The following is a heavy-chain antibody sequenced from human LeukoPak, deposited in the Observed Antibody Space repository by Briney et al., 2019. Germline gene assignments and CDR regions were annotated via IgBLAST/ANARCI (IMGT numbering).Heavy chain of an antibody. D-gene: IGHD3-10*01. CDR3: ARATSYGSGSYYND. V-gene: IGHV3-48*03. CDR2: ISSSGSTI. CDR1: GVTFSSYE. J-gene: IGHJ4*02. Sequence: GGSLRLSCAASGVTFSSYEMNWVRQAPGKGLEWVSYISSSGSTIYYANSVKGRFTISRDNAKSSLYLQMNSLRAEDTAVYYCARATSYGSGSYYNDWGQGTLVTVSS.